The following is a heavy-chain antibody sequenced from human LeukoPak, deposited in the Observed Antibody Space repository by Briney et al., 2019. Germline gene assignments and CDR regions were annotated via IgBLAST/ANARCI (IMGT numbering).Heavy chain of an antibody. Sequence: GGSLRLSCADSGFTVSSNYMSWVRQAPGKGLEWVSVIYSGGSTYYADSVKGRFTISRDNSKNTLYLQMNSLRAEDTAVYYCARGTVVPAATFDYWGQGTLVTVSS. CDR3: ARGTVVPAATFDY. CDR2: IYSGGST. J-gene: IGHJ4*02. V-gene: IGHV3-66*02. CDR1: GFTVSSNY. D-gene: IGHD2-2*01.